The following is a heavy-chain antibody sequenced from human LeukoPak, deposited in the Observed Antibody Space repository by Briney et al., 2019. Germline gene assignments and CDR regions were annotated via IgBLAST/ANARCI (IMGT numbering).Heavy chain of an antibody. D-gene: IGHD3-22*01. CDR2: ISGSGRST. CDR1: GFTFSSYA. J-gene: IGHJ4*02. V-gene: IGHV3-23*01. Sequence: PGGSLRLSCAASGFTFSSYAMTWVCEAPGGGVEWGSAISGSGRSTYYADSVKGRFTISRDNAKNTLYLQTNSLRAEDTAVYYCYIPDYDTSAYKGYWGQGTLVTVS. CDR3: YIPDYDTSAYKGY.